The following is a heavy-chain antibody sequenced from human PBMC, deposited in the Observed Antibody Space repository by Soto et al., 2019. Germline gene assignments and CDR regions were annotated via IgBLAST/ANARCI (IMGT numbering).Heavy chain of an antibody. V-gene: IGHV4-34*01. CDR2: INDSGST. CDR1: GGSFSGYY. D-gene: IGHD2-2*01. CDR3: ARGKYCSATSCIRAFEI. Sequence: QVLLKQWGAGLLKPSETLSLTCAVYGGSFSGYYWTWIRQPPGKGLGWIGEINDSGSTTYNPSLKSRVTISIDTSKNQCSLKLGSVTAADTGVYFCARGKYCSATSCIRAFEIWSQGTMVTVSS. J-gene: IGHJ3*02.